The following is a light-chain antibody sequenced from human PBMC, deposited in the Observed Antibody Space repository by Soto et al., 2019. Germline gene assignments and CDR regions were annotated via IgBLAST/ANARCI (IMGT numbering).Light chain of an antibody. CDR1: QSVSSSY. CDR2: GAS. CDR3: QQYGSSPRT. V-gene: IGKV3-20*01. Sequence: EIVLTQSPGTLSLSPGERATLSCRASQSVSSSYLAWYQQKPGQAPRLLIYGASSRATGIPDGFSGSGSGTDFTLNIRRLEPEEFAVYYCQQYGSSPRTFGQGTKVAIK. J-gene: IGKJ1*01.